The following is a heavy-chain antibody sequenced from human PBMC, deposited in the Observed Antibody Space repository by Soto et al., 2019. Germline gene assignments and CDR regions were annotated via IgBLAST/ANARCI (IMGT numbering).Heavy chain of an antibody. V-gene: IGHV4-4*07. J-gene: IGHJ6*02. CDR3: ARDHDYYGMDV. CDR1: GGSISRYY. Sequence: LXLTCTLSGGSISRYYWSWIRQPAGKGLEWIGRIYTSGSTNYNPSLKSRVTMSVDTSKNQFSPKLSSVTAADTAVYYCARDHDYYGMDVWGQGTTVTVSS. CDR2: IYTSGST.